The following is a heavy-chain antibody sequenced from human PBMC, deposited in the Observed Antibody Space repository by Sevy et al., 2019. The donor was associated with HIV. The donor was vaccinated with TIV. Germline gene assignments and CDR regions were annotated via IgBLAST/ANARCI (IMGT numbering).Heavy chain of an antibody. J-gene: IGHJ6*02. V-gene: IGHV1-2*02. CDR3: ARGGITMIVVAGSGYGMDV. D-gene: IGHD3-22*01. CDR2: INPNSGGT. Sequence: ASVKVSCKASGYTFTGYYMHWVRQAPGQGLEWMGWINPNSGGTNYAQKFQGRVTMTRDTSIGTAYMELSRLRSDDTAVYYCARGGITMIVVAGSGYGMDVWGQGTTVTVSS. CDR1: GYTFTGYY.